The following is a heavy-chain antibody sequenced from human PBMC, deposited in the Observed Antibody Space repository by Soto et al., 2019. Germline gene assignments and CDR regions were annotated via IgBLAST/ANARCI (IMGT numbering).Heavy chain of an antibody. D-gene: IGHD3-16*01. J-gene: IGHJ6*02. Sequence: EVQLVESGGGLVKPGGSLRLSCAASGFTFSSYSMNWVRQAPGKGLEWVSSISSSSTYIYYADSVKGRFTISRDNAKNSLYLQMNSLRAEETAVYYCARAGGWTHSRLYYYYGMDVWGQGTTVTVSS. CDR2: ISSSSTYI. CDR3: ARAGGWTHSRLYYYYGMDV. CDR1: GFTFSSYS. V-gene: IGHV3-21*01.